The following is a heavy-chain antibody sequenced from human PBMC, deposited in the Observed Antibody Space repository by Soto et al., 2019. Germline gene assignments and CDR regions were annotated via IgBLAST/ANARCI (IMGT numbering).Heavy chain of an antibody. V-gene: IGHV1-69*13. D-gene: IGHD3-3*01. CDR2: IIPIFGTA. J-gene: IGHJ5*02. CDR1: GGTFSSYA. Sequence: GASVKVSCKASGGTFSSYAISWVRQAPGQGLEWMGGIIPIFGTANYAQKFQGRVTITADESTSTAYMELSSLRSEDTAVYYCATRPHLEWLLRPRGLDPWGQGTLVTVSS. CDR3: ATRPHLEWLLRPRGLDP.